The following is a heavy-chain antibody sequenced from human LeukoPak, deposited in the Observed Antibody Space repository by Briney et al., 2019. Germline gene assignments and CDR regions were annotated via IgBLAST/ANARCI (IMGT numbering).Heavy chain of an antibody. J-gene: IGHJ5*02. V-gene: IGHV3-21*01. CDR3: ARVMGYCSGGSCHPPFDP. Sequence: GGSLRLSCAASGFTFSSYSMNWVRQAPGKGLEWVSSISSSSSSYIYYADSVKGRFTISRDNAKNSLYLQMNSLRAEDTAVYYCARVMGYCSGGSCHPPFDPWGQGTLVTVSS. D-gene: IGHD2-15*01. CDR2: ISSSSSSYI. CDR1: GFTFSSYS.